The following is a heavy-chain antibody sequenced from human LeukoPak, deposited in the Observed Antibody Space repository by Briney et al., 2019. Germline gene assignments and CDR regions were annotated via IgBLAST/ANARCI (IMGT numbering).Heavy chain of an antibody. Sequence: SETLSLTCTVSGDSMSSTTYFWGWIRQPPGKGLEWIGEINHSGSTNYNPSLKSRVTISVDTSKNQFSLKLSSVTAADTAVYYCARGPGYGDYYFDYWGQGTLVTVSS. D-gene: IGHD4-17*01. V-gene: IGHV4-39*07. CDR2: INHSGST. CDR1: GDSMSSTTYF. J-gene: IGHJ4*02. CDR3: ARGPGYGDYYFDY.